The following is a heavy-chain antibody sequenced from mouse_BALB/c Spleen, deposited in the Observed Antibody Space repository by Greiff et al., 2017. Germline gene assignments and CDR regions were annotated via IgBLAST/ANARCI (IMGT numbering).Heavy chain of an antibody. Sequence: LQQPGAELVKPGASVKMSCKASGYTFTSYNMHWVKQTPGQGLEWIGAIYPGNGDTSYNQKFKGKATLTADKSSSTAYMQLSSLTSEDSAVYYCAKSPYGNYEDYAMDYWGQGTSVTVSS. V-gene: IGHV1-12*01. CDR3: AKSPYGNYEDYAMDY. CDR2: IYPGNGDT. J-gene: IGHJ4*01. D-gene: IGHD2-10*02. CDR1: GYTFTSYN.